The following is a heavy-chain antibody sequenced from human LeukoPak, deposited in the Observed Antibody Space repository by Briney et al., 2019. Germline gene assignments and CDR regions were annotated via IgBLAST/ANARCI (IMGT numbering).Heavy chain of an antibody. CDR2: INAGNGNT. V-gene: IGHV1-3*01. J-gene: IGHJ3*02. CDR3: ARDGSGTAAFDI. D-gene: IGHD3-10*01. Sequence: GASVKVSCKASGYTFTSYAMHWVRQAPGQRLEWMGWINAGNGNTKYSQEFQGRVTITRDTSASTAYMELSRLRSDDTAVYYCARDGSGTAAFDIWGQGTMVTVSS. CDR1: GYTFTSYA.